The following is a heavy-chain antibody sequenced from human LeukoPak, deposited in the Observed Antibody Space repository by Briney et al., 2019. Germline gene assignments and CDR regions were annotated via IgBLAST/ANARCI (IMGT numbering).Heavy chain of an antibody. CDR1: GFTFDDYA. V-gene: IGHV3-9*01. Sequence: GGSLRLSCAASGFTFDDYAMHWVRQAPGKGLEWVSGISWNRGSIGYADSVKGRFTISRDNAKNSLYLQMNSLRAEDTAFYYCSKASIQEYYFDYWGQGTLVTVSS. J-gene: IGHJ4*02. D-gene: IGHD5-18*01. CDR3: SKASIQEYYFDY. CDR2: ISWNRGSI.